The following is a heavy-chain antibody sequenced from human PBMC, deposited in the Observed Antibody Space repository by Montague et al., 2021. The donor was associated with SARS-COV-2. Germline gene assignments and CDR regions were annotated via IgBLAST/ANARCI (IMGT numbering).Heavy chain of an antibody. CDR1: GYTFSSYD. CDR2: ISYDGSNK. CDR3: AKDVGLRNFFDY. V-gene: IGHV3-30*18. D-gene: IGHD1-26*01. Sequence: SLRLSCAASGYTFSSYDMHWVRQAPGKGLEWVAVISYDGSNKYYADSVKGRFTISRDNSKNTLYLQMNSLRAEDTAVYNCAKDVGLRNFFDYWGQGTLVTVSS. J-gene: IGHJ4*02.